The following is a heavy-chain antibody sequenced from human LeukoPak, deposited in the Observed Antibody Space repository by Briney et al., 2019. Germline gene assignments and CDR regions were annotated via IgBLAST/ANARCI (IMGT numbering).Heavy chain of an antibody. D-gene: IGHD6-19*01. CDR2: IYFGGST. CDR1: GGSISSYY. V-gene: IGHV4-39*01. Sequence: PSETLSLTCTVSGGSISSYYWSWIRQPPGKGLEWIGSIYFGGSTYSNPSLKSRVTISVDTSKNQFSLRLSSVTAADTSIYYCARLVAGTKELGYWGQGTLVTVSS. CDR3: ARLVAGTKELGY. J-gene: IGHJ4*02.